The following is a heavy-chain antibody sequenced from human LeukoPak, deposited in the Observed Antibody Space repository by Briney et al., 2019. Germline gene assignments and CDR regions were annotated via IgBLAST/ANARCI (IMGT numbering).Heavy chain of an antibody. J-gene: IGHJ4*02. D-gene: IGHD2-2*01. V-gene: IGHV3-21*05. CDR3: ARDTYQPGLIDC. CDR1: EFTFSLYA. Sequence: PGGSLRLSCAASEFTFSLYAMNWVRQAPGKGLEWDSYINDVSSDIHYADSVKGRFTISRDNAKNTLYLQMNSLRAEATAVYYCARDTYQPGLIDCWGQGTLVTVSS. CDR2: INDVSSDI.